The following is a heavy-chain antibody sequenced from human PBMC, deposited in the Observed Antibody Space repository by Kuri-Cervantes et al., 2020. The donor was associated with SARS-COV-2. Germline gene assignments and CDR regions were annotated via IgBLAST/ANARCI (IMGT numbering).Heavy chain of an antibody. V-gene: IGHV4-39*01. CDR1: RGSISSSSYY. CDR2: IYYTGNT. J-gene: IGHJ6*03. Sequence: ESLKISCTVSRGSISSSSYYWGWIRQPPGKGLEWIGSIYYTGNTYYNPSLNSRVTMSVDTSKNQFSLKVSSVTVADTAVYYCARQYVLRHLEWSREMRSTYYMDVWGKGTTVTVSS. CDR3: ARQYVLRHLEWSREMRSTYYMDV. D-gene: IGHD3-3*01.